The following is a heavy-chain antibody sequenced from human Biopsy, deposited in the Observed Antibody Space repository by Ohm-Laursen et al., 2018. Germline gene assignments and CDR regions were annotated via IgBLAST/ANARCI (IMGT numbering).Heavy chain of an antibody. D-gene: IGHD3-9*01. CDR3: ATKLTGYFHH. CDR1: GGTFSNYG. Sequence: SSVKVSCKAPGGTFSNYGVNWVRQAPGQGLEWPGGNIPILGTGNYAQKFQDRVTVAADTSTSTATMELRSLRSDDTAVYYCATKLTGYFHHWGQGILVIVSS. CDR2: NIPILGTG. J-gene: IGHJ1*01. V-gene: IGHV1-69*06.